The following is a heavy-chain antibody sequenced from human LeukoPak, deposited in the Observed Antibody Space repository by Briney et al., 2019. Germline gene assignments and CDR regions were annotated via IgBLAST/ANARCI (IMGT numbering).Heavy chain of an antibody. CDR3: VRESRGILNYFDF. V-gene: IGHV1-2*02. Sequence: WASVKVSCKTSGYTFTDYYMHWVRQAPGQGLEWMGWINPDNGGPNYAQKFQGRVTMTRDTSITTAYMELSWLRSDDTAVYYCVRESRGILNYFDFWGQGTLVTVSS. CDR1: GYTFTDYY. D-gene: IGHD3-22*01. CDR2: INPDNGGP. J-gene: IGHJ4*02.